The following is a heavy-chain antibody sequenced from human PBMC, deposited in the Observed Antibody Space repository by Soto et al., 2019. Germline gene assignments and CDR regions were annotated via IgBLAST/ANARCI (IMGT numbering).Heavy chain of an antibody. CDR2: IKSDAYGGAI. CDR1: GFTFSNAW. V-gene: IGHV3-15*01. J-gene: IGHJ4*02. D-gene: IGHD2-8*01. CDR3: TTTKGRLEPPTNDF. Sequence: EVQLVESGGGLVQPGGSLRLSCAGSGFTFSNAWMSWVRRAPGKRLEWVGRIKSDAYGGAIDYAAPVKCRFTISRDVSKNTLFLQMSNLRAEDTAVYSCTTTKGRLEPPTNDFWGQGTPVIVSS.